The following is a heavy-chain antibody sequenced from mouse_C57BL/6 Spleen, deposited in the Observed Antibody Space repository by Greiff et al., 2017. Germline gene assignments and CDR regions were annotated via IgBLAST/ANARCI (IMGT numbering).Heavy chain of an antibody. J-gene: IGHJ2*01. CDR1: GYTFTSYW. V-gene: IGHV1-64*01. CDR3: ARKSSHWDGGFDY. Sequence: QVQLKQPGAELVKPGASVKLSCKASGYTFTSYWMHWVKQRPGQGLEWIGMIHPNSGSTNYNEKFKSKATLTVDKSSSTAYMQLSSLTSEDSAVYYCARKSSHWDGGFDYWGQGTTLTVSS. D-gene: IGHD4-1*01. CDR2: IHPNSGST.